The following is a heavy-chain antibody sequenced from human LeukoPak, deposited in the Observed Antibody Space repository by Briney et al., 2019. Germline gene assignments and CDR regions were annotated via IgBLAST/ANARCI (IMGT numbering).Heavy chain of an antibody. CDR2: TYYRSKWSS. CDR1: GDSVSSKSAA. V-gene: IGHV6-1*01. D-gene: IGHD6-19*01. J-gene: IGHJ4*02. Sequence: SQTLSLTCAISGDSVSSKSAAWNWIRQSPSRGLEWLGRTYYRSKWSSGYAESVKSRLTISPDTSKNQFSLQLRSVTPEDTAVYYCARNRAVAGKEGYDYWGQGTLVTVSS. CDR3: ARNRAVAGKEGYDY.